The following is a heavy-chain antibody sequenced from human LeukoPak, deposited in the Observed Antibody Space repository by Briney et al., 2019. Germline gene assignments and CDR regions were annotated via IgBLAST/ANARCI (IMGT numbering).Heavy chain of an antibody. Sequence: SETLSLTCTVSGGSSSSYYWSWIRQPPGKGLEWIGYISYSGSTNYNPSLKSRVTISIDTSKNQFSVKLSSVTAADTAVYYCARQTAYSSGWAYWGQGTLVTVSS. V-gene: IGHV4-59*08. CDR3: ARQTAYSSGWAY. D-gene: IGHD6-19*01. J-gene: IGHJ4*02. CDR2: ISYSGST. CDR1: GGSSSSYY.